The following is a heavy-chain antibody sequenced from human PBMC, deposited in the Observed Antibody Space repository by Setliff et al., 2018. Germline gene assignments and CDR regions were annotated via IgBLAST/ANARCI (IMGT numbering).Heavy chain of an antibody. V-gene: IGHV3-23*01. CDR2: ISGDSVSI. J-gene: IGHJ4*02. CDR1: GFTFSTYS. D-gene: IGHD6-19*01. Sequence: GGSLRLSCAASGFTFSTYSMSWARQAPGKGLEWVSAISGDSVSIYYADSVRGRFTISRDNSKNTPYLQMNNLRDEDTAVYYCANHNPARWAVYTTPIDSWGQGTLVTVSS. CDR3: ANHNPARWAVYTTPIDS.